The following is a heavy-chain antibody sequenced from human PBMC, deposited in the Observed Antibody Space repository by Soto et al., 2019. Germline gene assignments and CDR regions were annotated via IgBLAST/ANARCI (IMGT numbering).Heavy chain of an antibody. CDR3: VNSQGQYYFDY. V-gene: IGHV2-5*01. D-gene: IGHD1-1*01. CDR2: IYWNDDK. CDR1: GFSLSTSGVG. Sequence: QITLKESGPTLVKPTQTLTLTCTFSGFSLSTSGVGVGWIRQPPGKALEWLALIYWNDDKRYSPSLKSRLTITRDTSKNQAVLTITNMDPVDTARYYCVNSQGQYYFDYWGQGTLVTVSS. J-gene: IGHJ4*02.